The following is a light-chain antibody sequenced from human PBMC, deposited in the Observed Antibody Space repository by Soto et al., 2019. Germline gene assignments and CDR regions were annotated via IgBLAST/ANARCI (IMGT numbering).Light chain of an antibody. V-gene: IGLV2-11*01. CDR2: DVN. CDR3: CSYSGSYTYV. Sequence: QSVLTQPRSVSGSPGQSVTISCTGTSSVVGGYNSVSWYQQHPGKVPKLMIYDVNKRPSGVPDRFSGSKSGNTASLTISGLQAEDEADYYCCSYSGSYTYVFGSGSMVTV. CDR1: SSVVGGYNS. J-gene: IGLJ1*01.